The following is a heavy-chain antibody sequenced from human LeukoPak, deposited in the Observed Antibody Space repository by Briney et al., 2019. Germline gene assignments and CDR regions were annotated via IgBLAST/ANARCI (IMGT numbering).Heavy chain of an antibody. Sequence: GGSLRLSCAASGFIVSSNYMSWVRQAPGKGLEWVSVIYSGGSTYYADSVKGRFTISRDNSKNTLYLQMNSLRAEDTAVYYCAKDGSVRLPNAFDIWGQGTMVTVSS. V-gene: IGHV3-53*01. CDR3: AKDGSVRLPNAFDI. D-gene: IGHD3-10*01. CDR2: IYSGGST. J-gene: IGHJ3*02. CDR1: GFIVSSNY.